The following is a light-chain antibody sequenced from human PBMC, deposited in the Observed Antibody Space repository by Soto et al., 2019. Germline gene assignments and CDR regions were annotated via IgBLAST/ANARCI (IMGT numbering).Light chain of an antibody. Sequence: DLQMTQSPSSLSASVGDRVTITCRASQSISGYLNWYQQKPGKAPKLLISAASSLQSGVPSRFSGSGSGTDFTLTISSLQPEDFATYYCQQSYSSLTFGGGTAVGI. CDR2: AAS. V-gene: IGKV1-39*01. J-gene: IGKJ4*01. CDR3: QQSYSSLT. CDR1: QSISGY.